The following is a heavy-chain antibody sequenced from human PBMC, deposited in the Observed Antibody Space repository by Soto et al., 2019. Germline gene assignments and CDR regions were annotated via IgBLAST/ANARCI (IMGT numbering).Heavy chain of an antibody. CDR2: MNEDGGNT. J-gene: IGHJ6*02. CDR1: GFTFSSSW. V-gene: IGHV3-74*01. CDR3: ASDLSGRADV. D-gene: IGHD3-10*01. Sequence: GGSLRLSCAASGFTFSSSWMHWVRQAPGKGLVWVSRMNEDGGNTDYADSVKGRFTISRDNAKNTLYLQMNSLRVEDTAVYYCASDLSGRADVWGQGTTVTVSS.